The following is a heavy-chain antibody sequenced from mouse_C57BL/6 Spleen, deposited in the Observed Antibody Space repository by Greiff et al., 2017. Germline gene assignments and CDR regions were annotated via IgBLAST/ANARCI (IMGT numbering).Heavy chain of an antibody. CDR3: TKHYNDCGSFYAMDC. D-gene: IGHD1-1*01. CDR1: GFSLTSYG. J-gene: IGHJ4*01. Sequence: VKLMEPGPGLVAPSQSLSITCTVSGFSLTSYGVDWVRQPPGKGLEWLGVIWGGGSTNYNSALMSRLSIGKDNSKSQVFLIMNRLHTDDTAMYYCTKHYNDCGSFYAMDCWGQGTSVTVAS. V-gene: IGHV2-9*01. CDR2: IWGGGST.